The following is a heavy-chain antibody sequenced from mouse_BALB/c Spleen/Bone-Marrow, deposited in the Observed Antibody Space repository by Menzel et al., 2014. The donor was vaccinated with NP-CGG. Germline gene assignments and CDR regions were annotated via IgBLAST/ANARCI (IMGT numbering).Heavy chain of an antibody. J-gene: IGHJ1*01. Sequence: EVQVVESGPELVKPGASVKISCKASGYTFTDYNMHWVKQSHGKSLEWIGYIYPYNGGTGYNQKFKSKATLTVDNSSGTAYMELRSLTSEDSAVYYCARFRYDWYFDVWGAGTTVTVSS. D-gene: IGHD2-14*01. CDR3: ARFRYDWYFDV. V-gene: IGHV1S29*02. CDR1: GYTFTDYN. CDR2: IYPYNGGT.